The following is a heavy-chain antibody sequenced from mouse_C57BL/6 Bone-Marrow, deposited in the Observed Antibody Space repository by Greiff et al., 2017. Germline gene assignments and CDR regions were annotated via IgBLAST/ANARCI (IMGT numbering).Heavy chain of an antibody. V-gene: IGHV5-17*01. Sequence: EVMLVESGGGLVKPGGSLKLSCAASGFTFSDYGMHWVRQAPEKGLEWVAYISSVSSTIYYADTVKGRFTISRDNAKNTLFLQMTSLRSEDTARYYCARRGWDEFAYGGQGTLVTVSA. CDR3: ARRGWDEFAY. D-gene: IGHD4-1*01. CDR2: ISSVSSTI. CDR1: GFTFSDYG. J-gene: IGHJ3*01.